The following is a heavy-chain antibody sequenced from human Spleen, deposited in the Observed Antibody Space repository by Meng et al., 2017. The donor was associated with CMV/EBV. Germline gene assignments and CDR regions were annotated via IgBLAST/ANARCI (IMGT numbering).Heavy chain of an antibody. Sequence: SGPTLVKPTQSLTLTCTFSGFSLTTSGMRVSWIRQPPGKALEWLARIDWDDDKFYRTSLKTRLTISKDTSKNQVVLTMTNTDPEDTATYYCARSRYTTDVLDYWGQGILVTVSS. J-gene: IGHJ4*02. CDR1: GFSLTTSGMR. CDR2: IDWDDDK. V-gene: IGHV2-70D*14. CDR3: ARSRYTTDVLDY. D-gene: IGHD1-1*01.